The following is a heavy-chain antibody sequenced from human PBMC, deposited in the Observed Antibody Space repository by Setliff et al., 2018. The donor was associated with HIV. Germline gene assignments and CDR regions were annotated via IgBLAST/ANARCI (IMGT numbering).Heavy chain of an antibody. CDR3: ARDRTPRNRGGYFDY. V-gene: IGHV4-4*02. J-gene: IGHJ4*02. CDR1: GGSISSSNW. CDR2: IYHSGSA. Sequence: PSETLSLTCAVSGGSISSSNWWSWVRQPPGKGLEWIGEIYHSGSANYNPSLKSRVIISIDKSKNKFSLKVSSVTAADTAVYYCARDRTPRNRGGYFDYWGQGTLVTVSS.